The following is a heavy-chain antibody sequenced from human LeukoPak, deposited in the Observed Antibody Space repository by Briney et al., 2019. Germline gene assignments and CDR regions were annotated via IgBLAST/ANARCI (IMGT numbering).Heavy chain of an antibody. J-gene: IGHJ4*02. CDR3: ARVEYSGNGNLY. CDR1: GVTFINYW. CDR2: INRDGSGK. D-gene: IGHD5-12*01. Sequence: GGSLRLSCAGSGVTFINYWMTWVRQVPGKGLGWVANINRDGSGKYYLPSVRGRFTISKDDAKDSLYLQMDSLRPEDTAIYYCARVEYSGNGNLYWGQGTLVTVSS. V-gene: IGHV3-7*01.